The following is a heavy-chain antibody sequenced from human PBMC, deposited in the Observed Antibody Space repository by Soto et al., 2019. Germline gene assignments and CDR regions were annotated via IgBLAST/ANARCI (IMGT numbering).Heavy chain of an antibody. CDR3: ASRVDCYATSGYFSFNS. Sequence: SETLSLTCNLSGGSFHNFYWLWIQQPPGKGLEWVGHVHYSGSTNYSPSLNSRATISLDTSKSQLSLKLRSVTDADTAMYFAASRVDCYATSGYFSFNSWHQGNPVTSSS. CDR2: VHYSGST. V-gene: IGHV4-59*12. D-gene: IGHD2-2*01. CDR1: GGSFHNFY. J-gene: IGHJ4*02.